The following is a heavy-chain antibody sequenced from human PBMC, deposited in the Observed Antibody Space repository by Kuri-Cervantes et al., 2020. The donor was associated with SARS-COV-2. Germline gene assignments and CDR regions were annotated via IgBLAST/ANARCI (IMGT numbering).Heavy chain of an antibody. CDR1: GFTFSSYA. CDR3: AKDTDYTHDY. V-gene: IGHV3-23*01. D-gene: IGHD4-11*01. CDR2: ISGSGGST. Sequence: GESLKISCAASGFTFSSYAMSWVRQAPGKGLEWVSAISGSGGSTYYADPVKGRFTISGDNSKNTLYLQMNSLRAEDTAVYYCAKDTDYTHDYWGQGTLVTVSS. J-gene: IGHJ4*02.